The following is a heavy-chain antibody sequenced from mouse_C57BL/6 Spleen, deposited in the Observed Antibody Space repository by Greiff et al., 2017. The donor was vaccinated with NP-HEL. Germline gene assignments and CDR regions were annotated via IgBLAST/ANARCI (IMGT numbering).Heavy chain of an antibody. V-gene: IGHV14-4*01. D-gene: IGHD2-1*01. J-gene: IGHJ3*01. Sequence: VQLQQSGAELVRPGASVKLSCKASGFNIKDDYMHWVKQRPEQGLEWIGWIDPGNGDTYYASKFQGKATIPADTSSNTAYLQLSSLTSEDTAFYYYTGNSWFAYWGQGTLVTVSA. CDR2: IDPGNGDT. CDR3: TGNSWFAY. CDR1: GFNIKDDY.